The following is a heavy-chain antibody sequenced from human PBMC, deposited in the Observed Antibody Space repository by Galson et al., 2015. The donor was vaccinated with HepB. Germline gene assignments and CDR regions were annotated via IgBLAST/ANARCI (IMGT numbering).Heavy chain of an antibody. Sequence: SLRLSCAASGVTLSSYSMNWVRQAPGKGLEWVSYVSSSGSTIYYADSVKGRFTISRDNAKNSLYLQMNSLRDEDTAVYYCARRYGDFQGSFEYWGQGTLVTVSS. CDR3: ARRYGDFQGSFEY. CDR1: GVTLSSYS. J-gene: IGHJ4*02. D-gene: IGHD4-17*01. V-gene: IGHV3-48*02. CDR2: VSSSGSTI.